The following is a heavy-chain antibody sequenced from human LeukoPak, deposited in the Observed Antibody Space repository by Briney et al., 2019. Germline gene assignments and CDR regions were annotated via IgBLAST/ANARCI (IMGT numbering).Heavy chain of an antibody. CDR2: ISASGGST. Sequence: GGSLRLSCAASGFTFSSFPMTWVRQAPGKGLEWVSAISASGGSTNYADTVKGRFTISRDNSKNTLYLQMNSLRAEDTAVYYCAKDRGYRGQGTLVTVSS. V-gene: IGHV3-23*01. CDR3: AKDRGY. CDR1: GFTFSSFP. J-gene: IGHJ4*02.